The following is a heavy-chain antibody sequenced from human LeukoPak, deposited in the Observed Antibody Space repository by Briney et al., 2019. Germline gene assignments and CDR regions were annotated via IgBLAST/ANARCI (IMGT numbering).Heavy chain of an antibody. V-gene: IGHV4-34*01. CDR3: ARGPSIQLWSDPYYYYGMDV. D-gene: IGHD5-18*01. CDR1: GGSFSGYY. Sequence: PSETLSLTCAVYGGSFSGYYWSWVRQPPGKGLEWLGEINQSGSTNYNPSLKSRVTISVDTSKNQFSLKLSSVTAADTAVYYCARGPSIQLWSDPYYYYGMDVWGQGTTVTVSS. CDR2: INQSGST. J-gene: IGHJ6*02.